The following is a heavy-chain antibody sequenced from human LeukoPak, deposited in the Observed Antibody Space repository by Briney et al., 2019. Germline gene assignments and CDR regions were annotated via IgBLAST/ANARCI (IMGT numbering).Heavy chain of an antibody. J-gene: IGHJ4*02. CDR1: GGSISTYF. Sequence: SETLSLTCTVSGGSISTYFWSWIRQPAGKGLEWIGRIYSSGSTNDNPSLKTRVTMSVDTSKNQFALKLRSVTASDTAVYYCARVSRYSSSYYFDSWGQGTLVTVSS. V-gene: IGHV4-4*07. CDR2: IYSSGST. CDR3: ARVSRYSSSYYFDS. D-gene: IGHD6-6*01.